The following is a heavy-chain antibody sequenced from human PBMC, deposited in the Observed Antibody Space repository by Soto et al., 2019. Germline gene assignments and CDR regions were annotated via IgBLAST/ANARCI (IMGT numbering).Heavy chain of an antibody. Sequence: EVQLLESGGGLVQPGGSLRLSCAASGFTISSNAMYWVRQAPGKGLEWVSAISDRGDTTHYADSVKGRFTISRDTYKNTQDLQLNTLRADDTAVYYCAKDKPGTTSFDCWGQGTLVTVSS. CDR3: AKDKPGTTSFDC. V-gene: IGHV3-23*01. D-gene: IGHD1-1*01. CDR2: ISDRGDTT. J-gene: IGHJ4*02. CDR1: GFTISSNA.